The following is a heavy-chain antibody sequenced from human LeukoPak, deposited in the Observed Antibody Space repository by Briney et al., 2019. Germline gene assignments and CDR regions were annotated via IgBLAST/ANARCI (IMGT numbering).Heavy chain of an antibody. CDR1: GGSISSGNYY. CDR3: ARDLTVTAHHYYYYGMDV. V-gene: IGHV4-61*02. Sequence: SETLSLTCTVSGGSISSGNYYSSWIRLPAGKGLEWIGRIYTTGSTNYNPSFKSRVNMSEDTSKNQLSLRLSSVTAADTAIYYCARDLTVTAHHYYYYGMDVWGQGTTVTVSS. CDR2: IYTTGST. J-gene: IGHJ6*02. D-gene: IGHD4-17*01.